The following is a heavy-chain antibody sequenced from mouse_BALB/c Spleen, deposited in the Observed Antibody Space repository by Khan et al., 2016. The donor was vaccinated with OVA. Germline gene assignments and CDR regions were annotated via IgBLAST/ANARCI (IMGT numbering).Heavy chain of an antibody. CDR2: IYPGSDNT. CDR3: AREWAAWFPY. CDR1: GYTFTDYY. J-gene: IGHJ3*01. V-gene: IGHV1-77*01. Sequence: QVQLQQSGAELARPGASVTLSCKASGYTFTDYYINWRRQGTGQGLEGFGEIYPGSDNTYYNEKFKGKATLTADKSSSTAYMQLSRLTSEDSAVYFCAREWAAWFPYWDQGTLVTVSA.